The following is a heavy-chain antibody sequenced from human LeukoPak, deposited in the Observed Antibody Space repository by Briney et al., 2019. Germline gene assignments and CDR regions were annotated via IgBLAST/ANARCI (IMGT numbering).Heavy chain of an antibody. CDR3: ARGTYHDFWSGYGFDY. V-gene: IGHV4-31*03. J-gene: IGHJ4*02. D-gene: IGHD3-3*01. Sequence: SETLSLTCTVSGGSISSGGYYWSWIRQHPGKGLEWIGYIYYSGSTYYNPSLKSRVTISVDTSKNQFSLKLSSVTAADTAVYYCARGTYHDFWSGYGFDYWGQGTLVTVSS. CDR1: GGSISSGGYY. CDR2: IYYSGST.